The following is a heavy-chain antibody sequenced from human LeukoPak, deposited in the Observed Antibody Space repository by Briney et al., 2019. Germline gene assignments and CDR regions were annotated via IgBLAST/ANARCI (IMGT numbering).Heavy chain of an antibody. CDR2: MNPNSGNT. Sequence: GASVKVSCKASGYTFTSYDINWVRQATGQGLEWMGWMNPNSGNTGYAQKFQGRVTITRNTSISTAYMELSSLRAEDTAVYYCAKDGSAYYDILTGYSPNWFDPWGQGTLVTVSS. V-gene: IGHV1-8*03. CDR3: AKDGSAYYDILTGYSPNWFDP. CDR1: GYTFTSYD. D-gene: IGHD3-9*01. J-gene: IGHJ5*02.